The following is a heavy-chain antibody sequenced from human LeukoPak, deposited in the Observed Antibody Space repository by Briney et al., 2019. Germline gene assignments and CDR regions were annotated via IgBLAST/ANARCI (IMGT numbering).Heavy chain of an antibody. Sequence: ASVKVSCKASGYTFTSYDINWVRQATGQGLEWMGWMNPNSGNTGYAQKFQGRVTMTRNTSISTAYMELSSVTAADTAVYYCARVAGPGQWLDYWGQGALVTVSS. J-gene: IGHJ4*02. CDR2: MNPNSGNT. CDR3: ARVAGPGQWLDY. CDR1: GYTFTSYD. D-gene: IGHD6-19*01. V-gene: IGHV1-8*01.